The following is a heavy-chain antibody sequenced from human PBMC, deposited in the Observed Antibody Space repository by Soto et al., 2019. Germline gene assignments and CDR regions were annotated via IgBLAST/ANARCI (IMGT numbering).Heavy chain of an antibody. D-gene: IGHD6-13*01. CDR1: GGSISSYY. CDR2: IYYSGST. V-gene: IGHV4-59*12. J-gene: IGHJ5*02. Sequence: SETLSLTCTVSGGSISSYYWSWIRQPPGKGLEWIGYIYYSGSTSYNPSLKSRVTISVDTSKNHFSLKLSSVTAADTAVYYCARVFSDSSSFFDPWGQGTLVTVS. CDR3: ARVFSDSSSFFDP.